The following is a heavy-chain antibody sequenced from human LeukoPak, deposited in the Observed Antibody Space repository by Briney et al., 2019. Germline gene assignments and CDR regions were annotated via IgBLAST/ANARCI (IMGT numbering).Heavy chain of an antibody. Sequence: SVKVSCKASGGTFSSYAISGVRQAPGQGLDWMGVIIPSLGRANYAQKFQGRVTITADESTRTAYMELSSLRSEDTAVYYCARASCSGGSCYSDYFDYWGQGTLVTVSS. D-gene: IGHD2-15*01. CDR3: ARASCSGGSCYSDYFDY. V-gene: IGHV1-69*13. CDR1: GGTFSSYA. CDR2: IIPSLGRA. J-gene: IGHJ4*02.